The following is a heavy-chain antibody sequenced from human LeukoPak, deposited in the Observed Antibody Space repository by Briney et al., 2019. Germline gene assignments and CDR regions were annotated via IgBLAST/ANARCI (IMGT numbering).Heavy chain of an antibody. D-gene: IGHD1-26*01. CDR3: ARDSVVGPTKGCFDY. CDR1: GYTFNSYG. CDR2: ISPYNGNT. V-gene: IGHV1-18*01. Sequence: ASVKVSCKASGYTFNSYGISWVRQAPGQGLAWMGWISPYNGNTNYAQMLQGRVTMTTDTSTSTAYMELRSLRPDDTAVYYCARDSVVGPTKGCFDYWGQGTLVTVSS. J-gene: IGHJ4*02.